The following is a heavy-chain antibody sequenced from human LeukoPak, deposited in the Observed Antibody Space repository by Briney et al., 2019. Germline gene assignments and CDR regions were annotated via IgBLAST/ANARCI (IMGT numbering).Heavy chain of an antibody. CDR1: GGSINSDNSY. V-gene: IGHV4-31*03. Sequence: SETLSLTCSVSGGSINSDNSYWSWIRQHPGKGLEWIAYIYYTGSTYYSPSLKSRLTISVGTSKNQFSLKLSSVTAADTAVYYCARAVGYDILTGYNRGWFFDLWGRGTLVTVSS. CDR2: IYYTGST. D-gene: IGHD3-9*01. CDR3: ARAVGYDILTGYNRGWFFDL. J-gene: IGHJ2*01.